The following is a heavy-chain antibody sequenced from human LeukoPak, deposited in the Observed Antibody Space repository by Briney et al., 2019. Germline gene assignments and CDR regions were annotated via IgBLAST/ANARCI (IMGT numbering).Heavy chain of an antibody. CDR3: ARWGEASALRVHAFDI. CDR1: GDSISNYY. Sequence: PSETLSLTCTVSGDSISNYYWNWIRQPPGKGLEWFGNGHYSGSTFYNPSLNSRVTLSVDTSKNQFSLKLTSVTAADTAVYYCARWGEASALRVHAFDIWGQGTMVTVSS. V-gene: IGHV4-59*01. D-gene: IGHD3-10*01. CDR2: GHYSGST. J-gene: IGHJ3*02.